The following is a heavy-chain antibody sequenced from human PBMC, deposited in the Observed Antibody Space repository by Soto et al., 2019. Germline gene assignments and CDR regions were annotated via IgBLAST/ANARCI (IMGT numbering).Heavy chain of an antibody. Sequence: PSETLSLTCTVSGGSIGSGGYYWSWIRQHPGKGLEWIGYIYYSGSTYYNPSLKSRVTISVDTSKNQFSLKLSSVTAAGTAVYYCARGGSSYNWFDPWGQGTLVTVSS. CDR1: GGSIGSGGYY. CDR3: ARGGSSYNWFDP. CDR2: IYYSGST. D-gene: IGHD6-6*01. V-gene: IGHV4-31*03. J-gene: IGHJ5*02.